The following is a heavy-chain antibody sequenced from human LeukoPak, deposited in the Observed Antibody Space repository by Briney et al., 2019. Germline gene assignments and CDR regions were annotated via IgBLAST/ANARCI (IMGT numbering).Heavy chain of an antibody. D-gene: IGHD2-15*01. CDR2: IIPIFGTA. CDR3: ARDAVYCSGGSCYSSGWFDP. Sequence: SVTVSCKASGGTFSSYAISWVRQAPGQGLEWMGGIIPIFGTANYAQKFQGRVTITADKSTSTAYMELSSLRSEDTAVYYCARDAVYCSGGSCYSSGWFDPWGQGTLVTVSS. CDR1: GGTFSSYA. J-gene: IGHJ5*02. V-gene: IGHV1-69*06.